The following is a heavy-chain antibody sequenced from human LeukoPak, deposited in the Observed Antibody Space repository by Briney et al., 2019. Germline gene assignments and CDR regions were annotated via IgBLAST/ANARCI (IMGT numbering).Heavy chain of an antibody. CDR2: ISGSGGST. Sequence: GGSLRLSCTASGFTFSSYAMSWVRQAPGKGLEWVSAISGSGGSTYYADSVKGRFTISRDNSKNTLYLQMNSLRAEDTAVYYCAKGYYDSDDAFDIWGQGTMVTVSS. CDR1: GFTFSSYA. CDR3: AKGYYDSDDAFDI. V-gene: IGHV3-23*01. J-gene: IGHJ3*02. D-gene: IGHD3-22*01.